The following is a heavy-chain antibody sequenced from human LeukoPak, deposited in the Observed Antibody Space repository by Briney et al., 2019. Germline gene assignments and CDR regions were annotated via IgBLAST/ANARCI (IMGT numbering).Heavy chain of an antibody. CDR3: AKFVSGSSSSAPHDAFDI. Sequence: GGSLRLSCAASGFTFSSYAMSWVRQAPGKGLEWVSAISGSGGSTYYADYVKGRFTISRDNSKNTLYLQMNSLRAEDTAVYYCAKFVSGSSSSAPHDAFDIWGQGTMVTVSS. CDR2: ISGSGGST. D-gene: IGHD6-6*01. V-gene: IGHV3-23*01. J-gene: IGHJ3*02. CDR1: GFTFSSYA.